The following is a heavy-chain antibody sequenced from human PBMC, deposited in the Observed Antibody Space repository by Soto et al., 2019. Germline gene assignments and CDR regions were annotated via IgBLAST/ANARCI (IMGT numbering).Heavy chain of an antibody. Sequence: GASVKVSCKASGGTFSSYDISWVRQAPGQGLEWMGGIIPIFGTANYAQKFQGSVTITADESTSTAYMELSSLRSEDTAVYYFARDLVLVPAVSYYYYGMDVWGQGTTVTVSS. CDR2: IIPIFGTA. CDR1: GGTFSSYD. J-gene: IGHJ6*02. D-gene: IGHD2-2*01. V-gene: IGHV1-69*13. CDR3: ARDLVLVPAVSYYYYGMDV.